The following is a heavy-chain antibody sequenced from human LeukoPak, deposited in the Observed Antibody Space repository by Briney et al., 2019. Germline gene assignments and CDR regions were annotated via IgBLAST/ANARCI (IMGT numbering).Heavy chain of an antibody. J-gene: IGHJ4*02. V-gene: IGHV3-74*01. CDR2: INPGGSSI. CDR3: ARSNQADDY. CDR1: GFTFDMYR. D-gene: IGHD1-14*01. Sequence: GGSLRLSCATSGFTFDMYRMNWVRQAPGKGLVWVARINPGGSSITYADSVKGRFTISRDNAKSTLYLQMDSLRAEDTGVYYCARSNQADDYWGQGTLVTVSS.